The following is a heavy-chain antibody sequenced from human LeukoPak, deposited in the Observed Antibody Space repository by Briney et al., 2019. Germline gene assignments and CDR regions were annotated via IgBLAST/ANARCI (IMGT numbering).Heavy chain of an antibody. CDR1: GFTFSSYG. V-gene: IGHV3-30*02. J-gene: IGHJ4*02. Sequence: GGSLRLSCAASGFTFSSYGIHWVRQAPGKGLEWVAFIRHDGSNKYYADSVKGRFTVSRDNSRNTLFLQMNSLRAEDTAVYYCAKDSRWLGELFTFYFDYWGQGTPVTVSS. D-gene: IGHD3-10*01. CDR2: IRHDGSNK. CDR3: AKDSRWLGELFTFYFDY.